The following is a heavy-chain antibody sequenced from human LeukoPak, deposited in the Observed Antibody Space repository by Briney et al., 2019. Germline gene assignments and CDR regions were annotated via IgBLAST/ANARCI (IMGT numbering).Heavy chain of an antibody. CDR1: GFTFSIYG. Sequence: GGSLRLSCAASGFTFSIYGMNWVRQAPGKGPEWVSYIGSRGVTIHYADSAKGRFTMSRDDARKSLYLQMNSLRADDTAVYYCARATRHGYDYWGQGTLVAVSS. D-gene: IGHD5-24*01. V-gene: IGHV3-48*04. J-gene: IGHJ4*02. CDR3: ARATRHGYDY. CDR2: IGSRGVTI.